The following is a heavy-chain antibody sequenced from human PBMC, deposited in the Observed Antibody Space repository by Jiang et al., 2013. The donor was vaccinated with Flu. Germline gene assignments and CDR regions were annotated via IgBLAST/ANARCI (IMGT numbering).Heavy chain of an antibody. CDR2: ISNDGDTQ. CDR1: GFNFRVSG. V-gene: IGHV3-30*18. J-gene: IGHJ1*01. Sequence: VQLLESGGGVAQPGRSLRLSCVTSGFNFRVSGMHWVRQAPGKGLEWVAVISNDGDTQYYADSVKGRFAISRDNSENTVFLQMNNLRRDDAGVYFCVKGEYSVGSSYYIHWGQGT. CDR3: VKGEYSVGSSYYIH. D-gene: IGHD3-10*01.